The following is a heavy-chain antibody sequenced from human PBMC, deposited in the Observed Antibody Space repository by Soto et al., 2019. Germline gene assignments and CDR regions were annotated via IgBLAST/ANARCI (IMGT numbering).Heavy chain of an antibody. J-gene: IGHJ6*02. CDR3: ARERYSYGYHYYGMDV. D-gene: IGHD5-18*01. Sequence: ASVKVSCKASGYTFTGYYMHWVRQAPGQGLEWMGWINPNSGGTNYAQKFQGWVTMTRDTSISTAYMELSRLRPDDTAVYYCARERYSYGYHYYGMDVWGQGTTVTVSS. CDR1: GYTFTGYY. CDR2: INPNSGGT. V-gene: IGHV1-2*04.